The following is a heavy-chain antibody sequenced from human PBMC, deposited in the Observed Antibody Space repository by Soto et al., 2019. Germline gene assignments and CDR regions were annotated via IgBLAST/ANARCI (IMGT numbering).Heavy chain of an antibody. CDR3: ARGPRGRTVTSYYYYYGMDV. D-gene: IGHD4-17*01. CDR1: GGSFSGYY. V-gene: IGHV4-34*01. CDR2: INHSGST. J-gene: IGHJ6*02. Sequence: WETLSLTCAVYGGSFSGYYWSWIRQPPGKGLEWIGEINHSGSTNYNPSLKSRVTISVDASKNQFSLKLSSVTAADTAVYYCARGPRGRTVTSYYYYYGMDVWGQGTTVTV.